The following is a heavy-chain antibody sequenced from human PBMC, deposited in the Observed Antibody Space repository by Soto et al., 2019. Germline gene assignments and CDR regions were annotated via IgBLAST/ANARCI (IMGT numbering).Heavy chain of an antibody. D-gene: IGHD2-2*01. CDR3: ARSQGSSTSLEIYYYYYRMDF. Sequence: SVKVSCKASGGTFSSYAISWVRHAPGRGLEWMGGIIPISGTTNYAQKFQGRVTITADESTSTAYMELSSLRSEDTAVYYCARSQGSSTSLEIYYYYYRMDFWGQGTTVTVSS. V-gene: IGHV1-69*13. CDR1: GGTFSSYA. J-gene: IGHJ6*02. CDR2: IIPISGTT.